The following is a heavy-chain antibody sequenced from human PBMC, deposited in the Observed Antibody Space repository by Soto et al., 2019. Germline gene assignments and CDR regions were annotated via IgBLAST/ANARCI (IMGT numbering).Heavy chain of an antibody. D-gene: IGHD3-10*01. CDR2: FDPEDGET. CDR3: ATALWFGELLSPGPYYFDY. J-gene: IGHJ4*02. V-gene: IGHV1-24*01. CDR1: GYTLTELS. Sequence: ASVKVSCKVSGYTLTELSMHWVRQAPGKGLEWMGGFDPEDGETIYAQKFQGRVTVTEDTSTDTAYMELSSLRSEDTAVYYCATALWFGELLSPGPYYFDYWGQGTLVTVSS.